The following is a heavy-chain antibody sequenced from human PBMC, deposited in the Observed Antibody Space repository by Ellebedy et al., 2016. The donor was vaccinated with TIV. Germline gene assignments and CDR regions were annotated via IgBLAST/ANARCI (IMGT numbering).Heavy chain of an antibody. CDR1: GDSIRHYY. CDR3: ARVSGKWFGELLAFDI. J-gene: IGHJ3*02. V-gene: IGHV4-59*01. Sequence: ESLKISCTVSGDSIRHYYWTWIRQPPGKGLEWIGYIYYSGSTNYNPSLKSRVTISVATSKNQFSLKLSSVTAADTAVYYCARVSGKWFGELLAFDIWGQGTMVTVSS. D-gene: IGHD3-10*01. CDR2: IYYSGST.